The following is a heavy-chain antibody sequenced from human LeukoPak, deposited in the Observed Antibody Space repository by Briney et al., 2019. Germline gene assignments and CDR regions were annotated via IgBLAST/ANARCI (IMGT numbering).Heavy chain of an antibody. J-gene: IGHJ4*02. Sequence: GGSLRLSCAASGFTFSSYAMHWVRQAPGKGLEWVAVISYDGSNKYYADSVKGRFTISRDNSKNTLYLQMNSLRAEDTAVYYCARDYVVDWDYGSGAIGYWGQGTLVTVSS. CDR2: ISYDGSNK. V-gene: IGHV3-30*01. D-gene: IGHD3-10*01. CDR1: GFTFSSYA. CDR3: ARDYVVDWDYGSGAIGY.